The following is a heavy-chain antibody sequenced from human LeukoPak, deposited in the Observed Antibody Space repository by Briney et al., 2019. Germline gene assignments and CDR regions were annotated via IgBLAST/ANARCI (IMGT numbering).Heavy chain of an antibody. J-gene: IGHJ6*03. CDR1: GFTFSSYN. CDR3: AGSYCSSTSCYWEYYYYYMDV. Sequence: GGSLRLSCAASGFTFSSYNMNWVRQAPGKGLEWVSSITSGSSYIYYADSVKGRFTISRDNAKNSLYLQMNSLRAEDTAVYYCAGSYCSSTSCYWEYYYYYMDVWGKGTTVTISS. V-gene: IGHV3-21*01. D-gene: IGHD2-2*01. CDR2: ITSGSSYI.